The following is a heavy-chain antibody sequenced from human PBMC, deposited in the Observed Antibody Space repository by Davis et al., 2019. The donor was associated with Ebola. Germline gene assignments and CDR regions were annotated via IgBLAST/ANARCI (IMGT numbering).Heavy chain of an antibody. CDR2: TRNKANSYTT. D-gene: IGHD1-26*01. Sequence: PGGSLRLSCAASGFTFSDHYMDWVRQAPGKGLEWVGRTRNKANSYTTEYAASVKGRFTISRDDSKNSLYLQMNSLKTEDTAVYYCARAYSGSYLNWGQGTLVTVSS. V-gene: IGHV3-72*01. J-gene: IGHJ4*02. CDR3: ARAYSGSYLN. CDR1: GFTFSDHY.